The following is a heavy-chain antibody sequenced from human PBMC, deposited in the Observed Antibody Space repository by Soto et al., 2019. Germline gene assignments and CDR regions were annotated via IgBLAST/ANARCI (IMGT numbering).Heavy chain of an antibody. Sequence: GGSLRLSCAASGFTFSDYYMDWVRQAPGKGLEWVGRTRNKANSYTTEYAASVKGRFTISRDDSKNSLYLQMNSLKTEDTAVYYCASCSRSPPRYYYYYMDVWGKGTTVTVSS. CDR2: TRNKANSYTT. CDR3: ASCSRSPPRYYYYYMDV. V-gene: IGHV3-72*01. J-gene: IGHJ6*03. CDR1: GFTFSDYY. D-gene: IGHD2-15*01.